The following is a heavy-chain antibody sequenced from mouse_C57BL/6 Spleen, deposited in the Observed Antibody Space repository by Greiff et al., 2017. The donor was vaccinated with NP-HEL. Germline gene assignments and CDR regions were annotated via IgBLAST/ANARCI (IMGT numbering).Heavy chain of an antibody. D-gene: IGHD1-1*01. V-gene: IGHV1-80*01. CDR3: ARSITTVVAPDY. J-gene: IGHJ2*01. CDR2: IYPGDGDT. Sequence: VQLQQSGAELVKPGASVKISCKASGYAFSSYWMNWVKQRPGKGLEWIGQIYPGDGDTNYNGKFKGKATLTADKSSSTAYMQLSSLTSEDSAVYFCARSITTVVAPDYWGQGTTLTVSS. CDR1: GYAFSSYW.